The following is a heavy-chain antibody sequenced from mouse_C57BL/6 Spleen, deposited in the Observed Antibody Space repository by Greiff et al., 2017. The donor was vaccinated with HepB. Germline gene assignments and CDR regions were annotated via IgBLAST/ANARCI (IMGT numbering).Heavy chain of an antibody. V-gene: IGHV3-6*01. Sequence: EVQLVESGPGLVKPSQSLSLTCSVTGYSITSGYYWNWIRQFPGNKLEWMGYISYDGSNNYNPSLKNRISITRDTSKNQFFLKLNSVTTEDTATYYCARDSDYGPAWFAYWGQGTLVTVSA. J-gene: IGHJ3*01. CDR3: ARDSDYGPAWFAY. CDR1: GYSITSGYY. D-gene: IGHD1-1*01. CDR2: ISYDGSN.